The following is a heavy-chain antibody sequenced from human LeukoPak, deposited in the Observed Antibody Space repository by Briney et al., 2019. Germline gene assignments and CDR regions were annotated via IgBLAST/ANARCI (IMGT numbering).Heavy chain of an antibody. Sequence: PSQTLSLTCTVSGGSISSGGYYWSWIRQHPGKGLERIGYIYYSGSTYYNPSLKSRVTISVDTSKNQFSLKLSSVTAADTAVYYCARDRRGFGGMYYFDYWGQGTLVTVSS. J-gene: IGHJ4*02. V-gene: IGHV4-31*03. CDR2: IYYSGST. CDR3: ARDRRGFGGMYYFDY. D-gene: IGHD3-10*01. CDR1: GGSISSGGYY.